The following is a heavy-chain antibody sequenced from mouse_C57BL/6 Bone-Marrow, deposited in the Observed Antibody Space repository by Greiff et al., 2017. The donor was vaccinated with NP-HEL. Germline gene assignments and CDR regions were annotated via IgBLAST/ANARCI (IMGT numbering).Heavy chain of an antibody. J-gene: IGHJ1*03. CDR2: IDPENGDT. CDR3: TTGSYYYGSSYDWYFDV. V-gene: IGHV14-4*01. CDR1: GFNIKDDY. D-gene: IGHD1-1*01. Sequence: EVQLQQSGAELVRPGASVKLSCTASGFNIKDDYMHWVKQRPEQGLEWIGWIDPENGDTEYASKFQGKATITADTSSNTAYRQLSSLSSEDTAVYYCTTGSYYYGSSYDWYFDVWGTGTTVTVSS.